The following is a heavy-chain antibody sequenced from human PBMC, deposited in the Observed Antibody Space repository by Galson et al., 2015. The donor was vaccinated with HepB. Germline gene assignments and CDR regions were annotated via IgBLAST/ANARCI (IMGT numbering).Heavy chain of an antibody. CDR1: ELTFSDYY. Sequence: SLRLSCAASELTFSDYYMSWIRQAPGKGLEWVSYISASSTYTNYADSVKGRFTISRDNAKNSLYLQMNSLRAEDTAVYYCARVRTTLVREVITNNWFDSWGQGTLVTVSS. D-gene: IGHD3-10*01. V-gene: IGHV3-11*06. J-gene: IGHJ5*01. CDR3: ARVRTTLVREVITNNWFDS. CDR2: ISASSTYT.